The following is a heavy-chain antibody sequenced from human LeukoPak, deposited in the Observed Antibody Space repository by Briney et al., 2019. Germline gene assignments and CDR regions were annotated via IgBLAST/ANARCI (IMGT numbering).Heavy chain of an antibody. Sequence: ASVKVSCKASGYTFAGYYIHWVRQAPGQGLEWMGWINPNTGGKNYAQKFQGRVTMTRDTSISTAYMGLSRLRSDDTAVYYCARDVGSNYDFWSGYLDYWGQGTLVTVSS. D-gene: IGHD3-3*01. CDR2: INPNTGGK. J-gene: IGHJ4*02. CDR3: ARDVGSNYDFWSGYLDY. V-gene: IGHV1-2*02. CDR1: GYTFAGYY.